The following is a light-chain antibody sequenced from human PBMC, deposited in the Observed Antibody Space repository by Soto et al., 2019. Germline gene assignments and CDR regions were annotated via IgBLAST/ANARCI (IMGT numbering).Light chain of an antibody. CDR2: DAS. Sequence: DIQMTQSPSSLSASVGDRVTITCRASQCISNYLAWSQQKPGKAPKYLSYDASSLRSGVPSKFSDSGFGTEFTLTISSLQPEDFETYYCQQYSTFPITFGQGTRLEIK. V-gene: IGKV1-16*02. CDR1: QCISNY. CDR3: QQYSTFPIT. J-gene: IGKJ5*01.